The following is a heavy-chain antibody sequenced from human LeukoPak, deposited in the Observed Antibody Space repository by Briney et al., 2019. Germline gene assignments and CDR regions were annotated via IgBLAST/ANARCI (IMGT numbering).Heavy chain of an antibody. CDR2: ISYDGSNK. V-gene: IGHV3-30-3*01. CDR3: ARDSTDGVIPRELHPPFDY. Sequence: PGRSLRLSCAASGFTFSSYAMHWVRQAPGKGLEWVAVISYDGSNKYYADSVKGRFTISRDNSKNTLYLQMNSLRAEDTAVYYCARDSTDGVIPRELHPPFDYWGQGTLVTVSS. D-gene: IGHD1-26*01. J-gene: IGHJ4*02. CDR1: GFTFSSYA.